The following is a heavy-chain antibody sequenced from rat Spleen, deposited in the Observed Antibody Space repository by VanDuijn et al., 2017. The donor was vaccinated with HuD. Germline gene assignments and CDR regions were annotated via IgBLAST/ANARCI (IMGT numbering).Heavy chain of an antibody. D-gene: IGHD1-2*01. CDR2: IWNSGGT. Sequence: QVQLKESGPGLVQPSQTLSLTCTVAGFSLTSYNVYWVRQSPGKGLEWMGMIWNSGGTRYNSALKSRLSISKDTSKSQVFLKMNSLQTEDTATYYCAKDHDYSSYVMDVLGQGASVTVSS. CDR1: GFSLTSYN. J-gene: IGHJ4*01. CDR3: AKDHDYSSYVMDV. V-gene: IGHV2-41*01.